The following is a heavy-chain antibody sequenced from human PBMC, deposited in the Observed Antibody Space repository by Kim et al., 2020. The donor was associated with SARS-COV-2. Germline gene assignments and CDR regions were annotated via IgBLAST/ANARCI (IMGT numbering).Heavy chain of an antibody. D-gene: IGHD3-16*01. J-gene: IGHJ4*02. CDR3: ASEYSDLGY. V-gene: IGHV1-46*01. CDR2: GDSI. Sequence: GDSISYEQKFQGRVTMTRDTSTGTVYLELSSLRSEDTAVYYCASEYSDLGYWGQGTLVTVSS.